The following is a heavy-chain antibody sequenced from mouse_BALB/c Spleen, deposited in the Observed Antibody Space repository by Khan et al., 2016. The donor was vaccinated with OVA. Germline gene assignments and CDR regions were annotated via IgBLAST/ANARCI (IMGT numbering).Heavy chain of an antibody. CDR2: ISGGVNYI. J-gene: IGHJ3*01. CDR1: GFTFSDYY. D-gene: IGHD2-2*01. V-gene: IGHV5-4*02. CDR3: VRGYYGYPFAY. Sequence: EVELVESGGGLVKPGGSLKLSCAASGFTFSDYYMYWVRQTPDERLEWVATISGGVNYIYYPDNVTGRFTISRDSAKNSLSLQISSLQSYDSAMYYCVRGYYGYPFAYWGQGTLVTVSA.